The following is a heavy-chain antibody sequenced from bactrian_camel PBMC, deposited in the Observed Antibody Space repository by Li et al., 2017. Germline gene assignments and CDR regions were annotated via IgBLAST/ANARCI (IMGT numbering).Heavy chain of an antibody. Sequence: HVQLVESGGDSVQPGGSLRLSCVASMPTRCMGWFRQGPGKERQGVAAIVTTDGTPLYAKSVNGRLTISQDNAKNTVYLQMNLLKPEDTAVYICGYGGSWYEASRRPDWGQGTQVTVS. CDR1: MPTRC. J-gene: IGHJ4*01. CDR2: IVTTDGTP. D-gene: IGHD6*01. V-gene: IGHV3S53*01. CDR3: GYGGSWYEASRRPD.